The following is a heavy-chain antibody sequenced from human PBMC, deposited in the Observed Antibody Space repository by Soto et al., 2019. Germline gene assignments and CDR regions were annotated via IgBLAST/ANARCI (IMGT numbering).Heavy chain of an antibody. CDR1: GGTFSSDV. CDR2: IIPILRTV. D-gene: IGHD3-10*01. CDR3: ARGGYGSGVYHNRGDSKY. V-gene: IGHV1-69*18. J-gene: IGHJ4*02. Sequence: QVQLVQSGAEVKKPGSSVKVSCKASGGTFSSDVISWVRQAPGQGLEWMGKIIPILRTVNYAQDFQDRITITADESTSTAHMELSSLKFEATAVYSCARGGYGSGVYHNRGDSKYWGQGTLVTVSS.